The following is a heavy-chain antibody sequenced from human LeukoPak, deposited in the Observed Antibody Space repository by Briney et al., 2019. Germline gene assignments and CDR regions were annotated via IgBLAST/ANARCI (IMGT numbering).Heavy chain of an antibody. CDR1: GGSFSGYY. J-gene: IGHJ4*02. CDR3: ARVEYSSSLVDY. V-gene: IGHV4-34*01. CDR2: INHSGST. D-gene: IGHD6-6*01. Sequence: SETLSLTCAVYGGSFSGYYWSWIRQPPGKGLEWIGEINHSGSTNYNPSLKSRVTISVDTSKNQFSLKLSSVTAADTAVYYCARVEYSSSLVDYWGQGTLVTVSS.